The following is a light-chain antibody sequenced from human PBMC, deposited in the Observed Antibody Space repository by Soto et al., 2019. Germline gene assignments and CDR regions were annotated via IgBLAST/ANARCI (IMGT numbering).Light chain of an antibody. CDR3: QQYTNTNNPWM. J-gene: IGKJ1*01. V-gene: IGKV1D-13*01. CDR2: GRV. Sequence: IQLTQSPSSLSASVRDGVTITCRAIQAIKNDMAWYQQKPGRAPDLLIYGRVTLEGVAPPRFSASGSGTDFTLTISGLQPEDFATYYCQQYTNTNNPWMFGQGTKVDIK. CDR1: QAIKND.